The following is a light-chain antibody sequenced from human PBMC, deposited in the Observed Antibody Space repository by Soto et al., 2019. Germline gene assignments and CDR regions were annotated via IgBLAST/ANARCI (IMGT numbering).Light chain of an antibody. V-gene: IGLV4-69*01. CDR2: LNSDGSH. CDR1: SGHISDA. CDR3: KTRGNGLRV. Sequence: QLVLPQSPSASASLGASVKLTCTRSSGHISDAIAWHQQQPEKGPRYLMKLNSDGSHSKGDGIPDRFSGSSSGAERYLTISSLQSEDEAFYYCKTRGNGLRVFGTGTKRTVL. J-gene: IGLJ1*01.